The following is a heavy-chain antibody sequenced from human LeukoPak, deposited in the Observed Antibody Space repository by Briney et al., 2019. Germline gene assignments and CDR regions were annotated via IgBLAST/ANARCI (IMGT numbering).Heavy chain of an antibody. V-gene: IGHV1-18*01. CDR2: ISAYNGNT. Sequence: ASVKVSCKASGYTFTSYGIGWVRQAPGQGLEWMGWISAYNGNTNYAQKLQGRVTMTTDTSTSTAYMELRSLRSDDTAVYYCALPFYYYDSSGSDAFDIWGQGTMVTVSS. J-gene: IGHJ3*02. CDR1: GYTFTSYG. CDR3: ALPFYYYDSSGSDAFDI. D-gene: IGHD3-22*01.